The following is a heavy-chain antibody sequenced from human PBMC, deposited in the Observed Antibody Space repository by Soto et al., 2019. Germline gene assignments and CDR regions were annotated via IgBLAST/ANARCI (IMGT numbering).Heavy chain of an antibody. Sequence: SETLSLTCTVSGGSISSSDYYWGWIRQPPGKGVEWIGTIHYNGNTYYDPSLKSRVTITADTSRNQFSLKLSSVTAADTAVYYCARRGGSTNYSYYWGQGTLVTVSS. CDR3: ARRGGSTNYSYY. CDR2: IHYNGNT. V-gene: IGHV4-39*01. D-gene: IGHD2-15*01. CDR1: GGSISSSDYY. J-gene: IGHJ4*02.